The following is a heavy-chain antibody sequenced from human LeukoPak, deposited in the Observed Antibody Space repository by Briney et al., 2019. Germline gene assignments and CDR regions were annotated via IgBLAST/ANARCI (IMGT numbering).Heavy chain of an antibody. CDR1: GFTFNTYA. Sequence: GGSLRLSCAASGFTFNTYAMSWVRQAPGKGLEWVSYISSSGSTIYYADSVKGRFTISRDNAKNSLYLQMNSLRAEDTAVYYCARYLGPLIDYWGQGTLVTVSS. J-gene: IGHJ4*02. V-gene: IGHV3-11*01. CDR2: ISSSGSTI. CDR3: ARYLGPLIDY. D-gene: IGHD1-14*01.